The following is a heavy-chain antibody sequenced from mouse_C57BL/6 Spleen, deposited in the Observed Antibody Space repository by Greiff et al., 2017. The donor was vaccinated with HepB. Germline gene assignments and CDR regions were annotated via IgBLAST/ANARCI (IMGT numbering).Heavy chain of an antibody. V-gene: IGHV1-82*01. Sequence: QVHVKQSGPELVKPGASVKISCKASGYAFSSSWMNWVKQRPGKGLEWIGRIYPGDGDTNYNGKFKGKATLTADKSSSTAYMQLSSLTSEDSAVYFCAREEGNYGFAYWGQGTLVTVSA. J-gene: IGHJ3*01. CDR3: AREEGNYGFAY. CDR2: IYPGDGDT. CDR1: GYAFSSSW. D-gene: IGHD2-1*01.